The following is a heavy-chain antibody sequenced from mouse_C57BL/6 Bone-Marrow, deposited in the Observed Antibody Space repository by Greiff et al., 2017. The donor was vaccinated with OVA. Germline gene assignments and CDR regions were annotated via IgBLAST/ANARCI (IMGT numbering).Heavy chain of an antibody. CDR2: ISSGGDYI. D-gene: IGHD1-1*01. CDR3: TRDDYYGSSNCYFDV. CDR1: GFTFSSYA. J-gene: IGHJ1*03. V-gene: IGHV5-9-1*02. Sequence: EVKVEESGEGLVKPGGCLKLSCAASGFTFSSYAMSWVRQTPEKRLEWVAYISSGGDYIYYADTVKGRFNISRDNAKNTLYLQMSSLKSEDTAMYYSTRDDYYGSSNCYFDVWGTGTTVTVSS.